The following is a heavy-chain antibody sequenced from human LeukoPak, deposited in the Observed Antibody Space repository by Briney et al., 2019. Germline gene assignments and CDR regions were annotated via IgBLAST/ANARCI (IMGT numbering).Heavy chain of an antibody. V-gene: IGHV3-7*01. CDR1: GFTFSRSW. J-gene: IGHJ4*02. CDR2: IKQDGSEK. Sequence: GGSLRLSCAASGFTFSRSWMSWVRQAPGKGLEWVASIKQDGSEKYYVDSVKGRFTISRDNAKNSLYLQMNSLRAEETAVYYCARQAQWLVNAYDYWGQGTLVTVSS. D-gene: IGHD6-19*01. CDR3: ARQAQWLVNAYDY.